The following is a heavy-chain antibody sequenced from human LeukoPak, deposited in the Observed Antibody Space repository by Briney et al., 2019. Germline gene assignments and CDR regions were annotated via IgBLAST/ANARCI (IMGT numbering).Heavy chain of an antibody. D-gene: IGHD1/OR15-1a*01. CDR3: ARWNNDWELDY. J-gene: IGHJ4*02. CDR1: GFTFSSYE. CDR2: ILNSGTTT. V-gene: IGHV3-48*03. Sequence: GGSLRLSCAASGFTFSSYEMNWVRQAPGKGLEWVSYILNSGTTTYYADSVKGRFTISRDNAKNSLSLQMNSLRADDTAVYYCARWNNDWELDYWGQGTQVSVSS.